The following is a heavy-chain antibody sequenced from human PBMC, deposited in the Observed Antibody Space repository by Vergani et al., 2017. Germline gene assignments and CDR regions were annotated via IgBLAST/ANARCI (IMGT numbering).Heavy chain of an antibody. CDR3: ARNSWMKYSSSWHHPRGFDY. D-gene: IGHD6-13*01. Sequence: QVQLQQSGPGLVKPSQTLSLTCAISGDSVSSNSAAWNWIRQSPSRGLEWLGRTYYRSKWYNDYAVSVKSRITINPDTSKNQFSLQLNSVTPEDTAVYYCARNSWMKYSSSWHHPRGFDYWGQGTLVTVSS. V-gene: IGHV6-1*01. J-gene: IGHJ4*02. CDR1: GDSVSSNSAA. CDR2: TYYRSKWYN.